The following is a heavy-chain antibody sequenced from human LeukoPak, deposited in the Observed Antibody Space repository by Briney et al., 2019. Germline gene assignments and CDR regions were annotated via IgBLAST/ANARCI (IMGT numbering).Heavy chain of an antibody. CDR3: ARVASSSWSSFDY. Sequence: SETLSLTCSVSGGSISNSRYYWGWLRQPPGKGLEWIGSIYYSGATNSNPSLKSRLTISVDTSKNQFSLRLNSVTAADTAIYYCARVASSSWSSFDYWGQGILVTVSS. V-gene: IGHV4-39*01. D-gene: IGHD6-13*01. J-gene: IGHJ4*02. CDR1: GGSISNSRYY. CDR2: IYYSGAT.